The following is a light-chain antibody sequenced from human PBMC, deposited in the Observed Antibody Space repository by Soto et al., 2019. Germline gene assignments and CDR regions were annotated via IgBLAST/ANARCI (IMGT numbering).Light chain of an antibody. J-gene: IGKJ1*01. CDR1: QSVSSSY. CDR3: QQYHSWPA. CDR2: GAS. Sequence: IMLTQSPGTLSLTPGERATLSCRASQSVSSSYLAWDQQTPGQAPRLLSYGASSRATVIPDRFSGSGSGTEFTLTISSLQSEDSAVYYCQQYHSWPAFGQGTKV. V-gene: IGKV3-20*01.